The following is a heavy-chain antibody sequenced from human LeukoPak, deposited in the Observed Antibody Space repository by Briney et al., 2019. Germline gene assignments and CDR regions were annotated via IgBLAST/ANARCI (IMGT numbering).Heavy chain of an antibody. CDR2: ISYDGSNK. D-gene: IGHD3-9*01. V-gene: IGHV3-30*04. J-gene: IGHJ4*02. Sequence: PGRSLRLSCAASGFTFSSYAMHWVRQAPGKGLEWVAVISYDGSNKYYADSVKGRFTISRDNSKNTLYLQMNSLRAEDTAVCYCARDAYYDILTGYYSYWGQGTLVTVSS. CDR1: GFTFSSYA. CDR3: ARDAYYDILTGYYSY.